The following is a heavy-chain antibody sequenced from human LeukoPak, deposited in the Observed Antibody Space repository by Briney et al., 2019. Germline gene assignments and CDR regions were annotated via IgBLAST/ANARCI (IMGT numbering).Heavy chain of an antibody. Sequence: GGSLRLSCAASGFTFSSYDTHWVRQATGKGLEWVSAIGTAGDTYYPGSVKGRFTISRDNSKNTVYLQMNSLRDEDTAVYYCAREKQSGGTPFDYWGQGSLVTVSS. CDR1: GFTFSSYD. CDR2: IGTAGDT. V-gene: IGHV3-13*01. CDR3: AREKQSGGTPFDY. D-gene: IGHD1-26*01. J-gene: IGHJ4*02.